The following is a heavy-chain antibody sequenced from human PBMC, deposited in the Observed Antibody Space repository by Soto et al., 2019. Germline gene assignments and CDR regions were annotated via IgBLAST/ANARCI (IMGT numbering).Heavy chain of an antibody. CDR3: ARGIYSGYDLTFDY. Sequence: SETLSLTCTVSGGSISSYYWSWIRQPPGKGLEWIGYIYYSGSTNYNPSLKSRVTISVDTSKNQFSLKLSSVTAADTAVYYCARGIYSGYDLTFDYWGQGTLVTVS. V-gene: IGHV4-59*01. CDR1: GGSISSYY. CDR2: IYYSGST. J-gene: IGHJ4*02. D-gene: IGHD5-12*01.